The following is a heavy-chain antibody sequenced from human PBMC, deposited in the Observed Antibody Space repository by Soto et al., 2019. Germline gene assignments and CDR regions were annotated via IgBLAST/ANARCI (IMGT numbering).Heavy chain of an antibody. J-gene: IGHJ6*02. D-gene: IGHD3-10*01. Sequence: SETLSLTCAVYGGSFSGYYWTWIRQPPGTGLEWIGEINHSGSTNYNPSLKSRVTISVDTSKNQFSLKLSSVTAADTAVYYCARHLGSGNGMDVSGQGTTVTVSS. V-gene: IGHV4-34*01. CDR3: ARHLGSGNGMDV. CDR2: INHSGST. CDR1: GGSFSGYY.